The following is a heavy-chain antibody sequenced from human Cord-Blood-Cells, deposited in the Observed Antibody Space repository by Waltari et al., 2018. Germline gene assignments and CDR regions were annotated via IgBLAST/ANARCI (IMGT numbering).Heavy chain of an antibody. CDR3: ARSYKSMTTVTYFDY. V-gene: IGHV4-39*01. CDR1: GGSISSSSYY. CDR2: IYYSGST. D-gene: IGHD4-17*01. Sequence: QLQLQESGPGLVKPSETLSLTCTVSGGSISSSSYYWGWIRQPPGKGLEWIGSIYYSGSTYYNPSLKSRVTISVDTSKNQFSLKLSSVTAAATAVYYCARSYKSMTTVTYFDYWGQGTLVTVSS. J-gene: IGHJ4*02.